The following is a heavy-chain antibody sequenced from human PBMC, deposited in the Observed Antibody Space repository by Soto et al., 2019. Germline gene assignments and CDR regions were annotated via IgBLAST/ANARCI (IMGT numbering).Heavy chain of an antibody. D-gene: IGHD3-22*01. Sequence: EVQLLESGGGLVQPGGSLRLSCAASGFTFSSYAMSWVRQAPGKGLEWVSAISGSGGSTYYADSVKGRFTISRDNSKNTLYLQMNSLRAEDTAVYYCAKLDYYDSSGLVNYYYYGMDVWGQGTTVTVSS. V-gene: IGHV3-23*01. J-gene: IGHJ6*02. CDR1: GFTFSSYA. CDR2: ISGSGGST. CDR3: AKLDYYDSSGLVNYYYYGMDV.